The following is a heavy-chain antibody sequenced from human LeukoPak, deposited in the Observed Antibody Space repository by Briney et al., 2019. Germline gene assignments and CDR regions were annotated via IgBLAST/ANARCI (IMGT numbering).Heavy chain of an antibody. CDR1: GYTFTSYG. V-gene: IGHV1-69*05. Sequence: SVKVSCKASGYTFTSYGISWVRQAPGQGLEWMGGIIPIFGTANYAQKFQGRVTITTDESMSTAYMELSSLRSEDTAVYYCARGDIVLMVYAIGTLDYWGQGTLVTVSS. CDR3: ARGDIVLMVYAIGTLDY. CDR2: IIPIFGTA. J-gene: IGHJ4*02. D-gene: IGHD2-8*01.